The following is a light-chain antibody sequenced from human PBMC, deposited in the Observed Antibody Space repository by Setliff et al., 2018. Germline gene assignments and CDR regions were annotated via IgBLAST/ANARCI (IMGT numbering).Light chain of an antibody. J-gene: IGLJ1*01. V-gene: IGLV2-14*03. Sequence: QSVLTQPASVSGSPGQSITISCTGTSSDVGAYDFVSWYQQHPGKAPKVMIYEVSHRPSGVSSRFSGSKSGNTASLTISGLQAEDEADYYCSSYAGGSAFAFGTGTKVTVL. CDR2: EVS. CDR3: SSYAGGSAFA. CDR1: SSDVGAYDF.